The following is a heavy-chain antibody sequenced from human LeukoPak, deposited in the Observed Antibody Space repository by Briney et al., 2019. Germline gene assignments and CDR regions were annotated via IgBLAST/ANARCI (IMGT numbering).Heavy chain of an antibody. V-gene: IGHV3-30-3*01. CDR3: ARDGTTLDAFDI. J-gene: IGHJ3*02. CDR2: ISYDGSNK. Sequence: GGSLRLSCAASGFTFSSYAMHWVRQAPGKGLEWVAVISYDGSNKYYADSVKGRFTISGDNSKNTLYLQMNSLRAEDTAVYYCARDGTTLDAFDIWGQGTMVTVSS. CDR1: GFTFSSYA. D-gene: IGHD1-7*01.